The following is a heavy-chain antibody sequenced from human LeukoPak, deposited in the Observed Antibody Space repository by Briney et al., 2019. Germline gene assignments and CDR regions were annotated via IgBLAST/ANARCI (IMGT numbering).Heavy chain of an antibody. CDR3: ARMGDYYIRAFDI. V-gene: IGHV4-34*01. CDR1: GFTFSSYA. J-gene: IGHJ3*02. D-gene: IGHD1-26*01. CDR2: INHSGST. Sequence: GSLRLSCAASGFTFSSYAMSWIRQPPGKGLEWIGEINHSGSTNYNPSLKSRVTISVDTSKNQFSLKLSSVTAADTAVYYCARMGDYYIRAFDIWGQGTMVTVSS.